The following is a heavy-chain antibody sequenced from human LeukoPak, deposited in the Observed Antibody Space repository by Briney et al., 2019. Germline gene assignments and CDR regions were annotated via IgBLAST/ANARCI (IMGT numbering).Heavy chain of an antibody. CDR2: IWSDGNNK. Sequence: GGSLRLSCAASGFTLTGYAMYWVRQAPGKGLGWVAVIWSDGNNKYYSDSVKGRFTISRDNSNNTLYLQMNSLRAEDTAVYYCARDGLTDSSGYTVIDNWGQGTLVIVSS. V-gene: IGHV3-33*01. CDR1: GFTLTGYA. D-gene: IGHD3-22*01. J-gene: IGHJ4*02. CDR3: ARDGLTDSSGYTVIDN.